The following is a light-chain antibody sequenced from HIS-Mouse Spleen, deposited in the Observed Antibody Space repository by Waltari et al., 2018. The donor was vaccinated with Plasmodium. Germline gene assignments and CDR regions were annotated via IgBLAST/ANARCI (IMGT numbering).Light chain of an antibody. V-gene: IGKV1-13*02. CDR1: QGISSA. Sequence: AIQLTQSPSSLSASVGESVTITCRASQGISSALAWYQRKPGKAPKLLIYDASSLESGVPSRFSGSGSGTDFTLTISSLQPEDFATYYCQQFNSYPLTFGGGTKVEIK. CDR2: DAS. CDR3: QQFNSYPLT. J-gene: IGKJ4*01.